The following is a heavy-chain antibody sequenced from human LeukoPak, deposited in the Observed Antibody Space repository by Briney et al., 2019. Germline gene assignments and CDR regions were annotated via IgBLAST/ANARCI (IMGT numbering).Heavy chain of an antibody. D-gene: IGHD3-10*01. CDR3: AKDLYGSGSYQIRLFDY. CDR2: IRYDGSNK. V-gene: IGHV3-30*02. J-gene: IGHJ4*02. Sequence: GGSLRLSCAASGFTFSSYGMHWVRQAPGKGLEWVAFIRYDGSNKFYADPVKGRFTISRDNSKNTLYLQVNSLRAEDTAVYYCAKDLYGSGSYQIRLFDYWGQGTLVTVSS. CDR1: GFTFSSYG.